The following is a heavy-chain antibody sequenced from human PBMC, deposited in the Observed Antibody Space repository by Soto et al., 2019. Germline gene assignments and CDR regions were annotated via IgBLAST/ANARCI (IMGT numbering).Heavy chain of an antibody. J-gene: IGHJ5*02. CDR3: AKSRVESYRSRGFDP. CDR2: ISYDGSNK. CDR1: GFTFSSYG. V-gene: IGHV3-30*18. Sequence: PGGSLRLSCAASGFTFSSYGMLWVRQAPGKGLEWVAVISYDGSNKYYADSVKGRFTISRDNSKNTLYLQMNSLRAEDTAVYYCAKSRVESYRSRGFDPWGQGTLVTVSS. D-gene: IGHD1-26*01.